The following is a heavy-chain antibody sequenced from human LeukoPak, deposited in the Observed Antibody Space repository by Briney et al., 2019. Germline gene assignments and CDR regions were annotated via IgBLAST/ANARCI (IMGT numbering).Heavy chain of an antibody. Sequence: GESLSLSCAVSGFTFSCYAMSRVPPPPEEGLAWVSAISGSGGSTYYADSVKGRFTISRDNSKNTLYLQMNSLRAEDTAVYYCAKETLAVTSYFDYWGQGTLVTVSS. D-gene: IGHD4-17*01. V-gene: IGHV3-23*01. J-gene: IGHJ4*02. CDR3: AKETLAVTSYFDY. CDR2: ISGSGGST. CDR1: GFTFSCYA.